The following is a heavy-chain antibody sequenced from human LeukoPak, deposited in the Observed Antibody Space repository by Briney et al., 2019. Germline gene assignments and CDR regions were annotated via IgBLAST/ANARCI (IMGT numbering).Heavy chain of an antibody. J-gene: IGHJ4*02. CDR2: INTNTGNP. CDR3: ARGFVVVPAAMDYFDY. CDR1: GYTFTSYA. V-gene: IGHV7-4-1*02. Sequence: ASVKVSCKASGYTFTSYAMNWVRQAPGQGLEWMGWINTNTGNPTYAQGFTGRFVFSLDTSVSTAYLQISSLKAEDTAVYYCARGFVVVPAAMDYFDYWGQGTLVTDSS. D-gene: IGHD2-2*01.